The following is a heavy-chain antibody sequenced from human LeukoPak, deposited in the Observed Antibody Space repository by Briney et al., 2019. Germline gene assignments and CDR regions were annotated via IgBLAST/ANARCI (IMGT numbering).Heavy chain of an antibody. CDR2: ISAYNGNT. J-gene: IGHJ4*02. Sequence: ASVKVSCKASGYTFTSYGISWVRQAPGQGLEWMGWISAYNGNTNYAQKLQGRVTITRNTSISTAYMELSSLRSEDTAVYYCARVGGYCSSTSCYLILDYWGQGTLVTVSS. V-gene: IGHV1-18*01. D-gene: IGHD2-2*01. CDR1: GYTFTSYG. CDR3: ARVGGYCSSTSCYLILDY.